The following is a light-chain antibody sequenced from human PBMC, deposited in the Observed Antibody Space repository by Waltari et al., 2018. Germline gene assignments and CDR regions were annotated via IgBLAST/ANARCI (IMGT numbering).Light chain of an antibody. CDR1: DPNMGNDL. CDR2: DNN. V-gene: IGLV1-51*01. CDR3: GTWDTDLSVV. J-gene: IGLJ2*01. Sequence: QSVLTQPPSVSAAPGQKVTISCSVTDPNMGNDLVSWYHQLPGTAPKPLIYDNNKRPSGIPDRFSGSKSGTSATLGITGLQTGDEADYYCGTWDTDLSVVFGGGTKLTVL.